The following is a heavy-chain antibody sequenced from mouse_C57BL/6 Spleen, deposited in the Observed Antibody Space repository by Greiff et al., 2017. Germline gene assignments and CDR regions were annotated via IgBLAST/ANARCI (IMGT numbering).Heavy chain of an antibody. CDR2: ISSGSSTI. CDR3: ARGDYGSSYGGYFDY. D-gene: IGHD1-1*01. V-gene: IGHV5-17*01. CDR1: GFTFSDYG. J-gene: IGHJ2*01. Sequence: EVQRVESGGGLVKPGGSLKLSCAASGFTFSDYGMHWVRQAPEKGLEWVAYISSGSSTIYYADTVKGRFTISRDNAKNTLFLQMTSLRSEDTAMYYCARGDYGSSYGGYFDYWGQGTTLTVSS.